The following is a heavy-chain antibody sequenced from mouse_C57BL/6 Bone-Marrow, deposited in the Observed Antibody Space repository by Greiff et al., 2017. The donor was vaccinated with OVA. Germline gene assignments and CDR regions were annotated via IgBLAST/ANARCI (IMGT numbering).Heavy chain of an antibody. D-gene: IGHD1-1*01. V-gene: IGHV1-47*01. J-gene: IGHJ2*02. Sequence: VQLQESGAELVKPGASVKLSCKASGYTFTTYPMEWVKQKHGKGLEWIGNINPSSDDTKYNEKFKGKATLTVEKSSSTVYLQLSRLTSDDSAVYYCARSLYNTVTDYWGQGTSLTVSS. CDR2: INPSSDDT. CDR1: GYTFTTYP. CDR3: ARSLYNTVTDY.